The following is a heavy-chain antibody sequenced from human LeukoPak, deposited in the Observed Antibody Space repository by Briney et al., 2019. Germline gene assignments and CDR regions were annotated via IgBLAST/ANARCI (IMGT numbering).Heavy chain of an antibody. CDR1: GGTFSSYA. J-gene: IGHJ4*02. CDR3: ARGRFGYSNGLDY. CDR2: IIPIFGTA. Sequence: GASVKVSCKASGGTFSSYAISWVRQAPGQGFEWMGGIIPIFGTANYAQKFQGRVTITTDESTSTAYMELSSLRSEDTAVYYCARGRFGYSNGLDYWGQGTLVTVSS. D-gene: IGHD6-19*01. V-gene: IGHV1-69*05.